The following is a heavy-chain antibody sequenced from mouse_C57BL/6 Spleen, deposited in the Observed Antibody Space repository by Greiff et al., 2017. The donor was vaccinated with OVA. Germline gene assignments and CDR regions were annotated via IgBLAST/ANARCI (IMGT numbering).Heavy chain of an antibody. CDR2: INPYNGDT. CDR3: ARSIITTVVPYFDY. Sequence: VQLQQSGPELVKPGDSVKISCKASGYSFTGYFMNWVMQSHGKSLEWIGRINPYNGDTFYNQKFKGKATLTVDKSSSTDHLELRSLTSEDSAVYYCARSIITTVVPYFDYWGQGTTLTVSS. V-gene: IGHV1-20*01. D-gene: IGHD1-1*01. CDR1: GYSFTGYF. J-gene: IGHJ2*01.